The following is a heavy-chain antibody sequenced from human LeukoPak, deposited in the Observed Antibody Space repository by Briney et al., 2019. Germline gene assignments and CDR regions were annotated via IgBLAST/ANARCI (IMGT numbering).Heavy chain of an antibody. D-gene: IGHD6-19*01. V-gene: IGHV4-4*02. Sequence: SETLSLTCTVSGGPISRSNWFSWVRQPPGKGLEWVGEIYLTGGTTYNPSLKSRVTISADMSRNQFSLKLSSVTAADTAVYYCARDSVVGSPSWGQGTLVTVSS. CDR1: GGPISRSNW. CDR3: ARDSVVGSPS. CDR2: IYLTGGT. J-gene: IGHJ5*02.